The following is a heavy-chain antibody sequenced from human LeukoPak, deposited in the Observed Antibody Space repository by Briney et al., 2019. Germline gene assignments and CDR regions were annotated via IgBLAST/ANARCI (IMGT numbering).Heavy chain of an antibody. CDR1: GDSITDYY. J-gene: IGHJ1*01. CDR3: ARQQWRGYFQH. Sequence: SETLSLTCNVSGDSITDYYWSWIRQPPGKGLEWIGFIYHSGNTNYNPSLASRVTLSLDTSKTQLSLRLASVTAADSAVYYCARQQWRGYFQHWGQGTLVTVSS. V-gene: IGHV4-59*01. D-gene: IGHD6-19*01. CDR2: IYHSGNT.